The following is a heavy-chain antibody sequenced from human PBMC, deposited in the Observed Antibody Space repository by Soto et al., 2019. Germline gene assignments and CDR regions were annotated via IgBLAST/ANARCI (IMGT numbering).Heavy chain of an antibody. D-gene: IGHD2-15*01. CDR2: ISYDGSNA. CDR3: ARAGLHSGGMDV. J-gene: IGHJ6*02. Sequence: GGSLRLSCAACGFTFNSYAMHWVRQDPGKGLEWVAVISYDGSNAYYADSVKGPFTISRDYSKYTLYVQMNGMSAEDKVVYYGARAGLHSGGMDVWGQGTTVTVSS. CDR1: GFTFNSYA. V-gene: IGHV3-30-3*01.